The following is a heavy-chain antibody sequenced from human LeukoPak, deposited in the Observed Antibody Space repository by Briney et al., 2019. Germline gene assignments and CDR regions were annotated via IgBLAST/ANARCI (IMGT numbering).Heavy chain of an antibody. CDR2: ISGSGGST. CDR3: ARDRGVYQHWMNAFDI. J-gene: IGHJ3*02. CDR1: GFTFSSYA. V-gene: IGHV3-23*01. Sequence: GGSLRLSCAASGFTFSSYAMSWVRQAPGKGLEWVSAISGSGGSTYYADSVKGRFTISRDNSKNTLYLQMNSLRAEDTAVYYCARDRGVYQHWMNAFDIWGQGTMVTVSS. D-gene: IGHD2-2*01.